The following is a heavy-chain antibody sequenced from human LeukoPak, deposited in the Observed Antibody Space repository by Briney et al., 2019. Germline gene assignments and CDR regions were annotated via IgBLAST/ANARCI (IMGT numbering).Heavy chain of an antibody. J-gene: IGHJ4*02. D-gene: IGHD3-10*01. CDR3: AREMELTYYYGSGSPRTNFDY. CDR2: INPSGGST. Sequence: ASVKVSCKASGYTFTSYYMHWVRQAPGQGLEWMGIINPSGGSTSYAQKFQGRVTMTRDTSISTAYMELSRLRSDDTAVYYCAREMELTYYYGSGSPRTNFDYWGQGTLVTVSS. V-gene: IGHV1-46*01. CDR1: GYTFTSYY.